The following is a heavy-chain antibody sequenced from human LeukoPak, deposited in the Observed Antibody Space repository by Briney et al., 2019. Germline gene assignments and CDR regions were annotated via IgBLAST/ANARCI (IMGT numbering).Heavy chain of an antibody. V-gene: IGHV4-39*01. CDR1: GVSISSSNSY. Sequence: SETLSLTCTVSGVSISSSNSYWGWIRQPPGKGLEWIGSIYYTGNTYYNASLKSRVTISIDASKNQISLRLTSVTATDTAMYYCARQTGSGLFTLPGGQGTLVTVSS. CDR3: ARQTGSGLFTLP. J-gene: IGHJ4*02. CDR2: IYYTGNT. D-gene: IGHD3/OR15-3a*01.